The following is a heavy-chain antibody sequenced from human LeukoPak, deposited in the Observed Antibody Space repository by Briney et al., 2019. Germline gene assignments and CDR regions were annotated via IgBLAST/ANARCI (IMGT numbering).Heavy chain of an antibody. CDR2: INHSGST. CDR3: ARGSPKHDS. J-gene: IGHJ5*01. V-gene: IGHV4-34*01. Sequence: SETLSLTCAVYSGSFSAYYWSWIRQPPGKGLEWIGEINHSGSTTYNPSLKSRVTMSVDTSKKQFSLKLKSVTAADTAVYYCARGSPKHDSWGQGTLVTVSS. CDR1: SGSFSAYY.